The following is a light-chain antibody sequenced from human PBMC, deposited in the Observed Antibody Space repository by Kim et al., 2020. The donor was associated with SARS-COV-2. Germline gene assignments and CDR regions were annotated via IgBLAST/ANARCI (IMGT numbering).Light chain of an antibody. CDR3: NSRDSNDNVV. CDR1: SLRSYY. CDR2: GKN. J-gene: IGLJ2*01. V-gene: IGLV3-19*01. Sequence: LRQTVRITCQGDSLRSYYETWYQQKPGQAPILVIYGKNNRPSGIPDRFSGSSSGNTASLTITGTQAGDEADYYCNSRDSNDNVVFGGGTKLTVL.